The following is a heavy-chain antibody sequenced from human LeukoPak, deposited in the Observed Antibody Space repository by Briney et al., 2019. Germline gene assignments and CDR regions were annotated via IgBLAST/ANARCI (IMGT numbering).Heavy chain of an antibody. CDR2: IKQDGSEK. D-gene: IGHD3-10*01. V-gene: IGHV3-7*01. CDR3: ARGPMVRTNLFDY. CDR1: GFTFSSYA. J-gene: IGHJ4*02. Sequence: PGGSLRLSCAASGFTFSSYAMSWGRHAPGKGLEWVANIKQDGSEKYYVDSVKGRFTISRDNAKNTLYLQMNSLRAEDTAVYYCARGPMVRTNLFDYWGQGTLVTVSS.